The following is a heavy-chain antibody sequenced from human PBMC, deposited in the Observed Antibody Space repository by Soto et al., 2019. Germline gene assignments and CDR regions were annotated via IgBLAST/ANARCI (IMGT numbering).Heavy chain of an antibody. D-gene: IGHD5-18*01. V-gene: IGHV4-39*01. J-gene: IGHJ5*02. Sequence: PSETLSLTCTVSGGSISSSRCHWGWIRQPPGKGLEWIASIKYSGTTFYNPSLKSRVTLSVDTSKNQFSLSLSSVTAADTAVYYCARGRGYSYGLDPWGQGTLVTVSS. CDR2: IKYSGTT. CDR3: ARGRGYSYGLDP. CDR1: GGSISSSRCH.